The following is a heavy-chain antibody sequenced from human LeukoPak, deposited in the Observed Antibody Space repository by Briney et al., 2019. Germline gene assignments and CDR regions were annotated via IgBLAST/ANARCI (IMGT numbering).Heavy chain of an antibody. CDR2: INHSGST. CDR3: ARRPDSSGYYYYFDY. Sequence: SETLSLTCAVYGGSFSGYYWSWIRQPPGKGLEWIGEINHSGSTNYNPSLKSRVTISVDTSKNQFSLKLSSVTAADTAVYYCARRPDSSGYYYYFDYWGQGTLVTVSS. CDR1: GGSFSGYY. D-gene: IGHD3-22*01. V-gene: IGHV4-34*01. J-gene: IGHJ4*02.